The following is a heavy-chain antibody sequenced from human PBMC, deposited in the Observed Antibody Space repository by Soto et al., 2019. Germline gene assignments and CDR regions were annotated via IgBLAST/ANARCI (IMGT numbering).Heavy chain of an antibody. CDR3: ARVARNSPTMVRGVTNWFDP. D-gene: IGHD3-10*01. V-gene: IGHV4-34*01. Sequence: PSETLSLTCAVYGGSSSGYYWSWIRQPPGKGLEWIGEINHSGSTNYNPSLKSRVTISVDTSKNQFSLKLSSVTAADTAVYYCARVARNSPTMVRGVTNWFDPWGQGTLVTVSS. J-gene: IGHJ5*02. CDR1: GGSSSGYY. CDR2: INHSGST.